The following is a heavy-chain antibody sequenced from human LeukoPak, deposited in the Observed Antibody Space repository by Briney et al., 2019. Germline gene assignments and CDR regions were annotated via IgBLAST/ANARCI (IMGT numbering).Heavy chain of an antibody. CDR1: GGSFSGYY. V-gene: IGHV3-23*01. CDR2: ISGSGGST. J-gene: IGHJ6*03. CDR3: AKAGESSSSEYYYYYMDV. D-gene: IGHD6-6*01. Sequence: ETLSLTCGVYGGSFSGYYWSWVRQAPGKGLEWVSAISGSGGSTYYADSVKGRFTISRDNSKNTLYLQMNSLRAEDTAVYYCAKAGESSSSEYYYYYMDVWGKGTTVTVSS.